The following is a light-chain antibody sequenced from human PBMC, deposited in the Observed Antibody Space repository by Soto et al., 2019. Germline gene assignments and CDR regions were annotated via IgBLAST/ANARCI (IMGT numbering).Light chain of an antibody. CDR3: SAYTTSNTLV. CDR2: EVS. J-gene: IGLJ2*01. Sequence: QSALTQPASVSGSPGQSITISCTGTTSDIGRYNYVAWYQQHPGKAPKVMIYEVSNRPSWISNRFSGSKSGNTASMTISGLQAEDDAHYYCSAYTTSNTLVFGGGTKVTVL. V-gene: IGLV2-14*01. CDR1: TSDIGRYNY.